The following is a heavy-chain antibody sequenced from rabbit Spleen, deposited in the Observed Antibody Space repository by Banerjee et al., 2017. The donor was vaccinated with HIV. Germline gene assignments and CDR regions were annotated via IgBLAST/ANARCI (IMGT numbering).Heavy chain of an antibody. CDR1: GFAFSTDYY. V-gene: IGHV1S45*01. CDR2: IYCGVIDSA. D-gene: IGHD2-1*01. J-gene: IGHJ4*01. Sequence: QQQLEESGGVLVKPGGNLTLTCSACGFAFSTDYYICWVSQSPGKGLESIACIYCGVIDSAYYATWAKGRFTISKTSSTTVTLQVASLTAADTATYFCARGSATMTMVITGFYFNLWGQGTLVTVS. CDR3: ARGSATMTMVITGFYFNL.